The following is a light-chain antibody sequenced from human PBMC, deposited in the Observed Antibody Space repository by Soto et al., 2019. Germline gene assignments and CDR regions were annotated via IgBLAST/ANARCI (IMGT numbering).Light chain of an antibody. Sequence: EIVLTQSPGTLSLSPGERATLSCRASQSASSSYLAWYQQKPGQAPMLLIYGASSRATGIPDSFSGSGSGTDFALTISALEPEACAVYYCQQYSSSPGTFGQGTQVEIK. J-gene: IGKJ1*01. CDR2: GAS. V-gene: IGKV3-20*01. CDR3: QQYSSSPGT. CDR1: QSASSSY.